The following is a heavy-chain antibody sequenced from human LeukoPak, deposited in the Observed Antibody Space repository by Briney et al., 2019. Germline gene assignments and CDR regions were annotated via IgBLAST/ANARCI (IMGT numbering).Heavy chain of an antibody. CDR3: AREDGYNSYSDY. V-gene: IGHV3-48*04. J-gene: IGHJ4*02. CDR2: ISSSGSTI. CDR1: GFTFSSYS. D-gene: IGHD5-24*01. Sequence: GGSLRLSCAASGFTFSSYSMNWVRQAPGKGLEWVSYISSSGSTIYYADSAKGRFTISRDNAKNSLYLQMNSLRAEDTAVYYCAREDGYNSYSDYWGQGTLVTVSS.